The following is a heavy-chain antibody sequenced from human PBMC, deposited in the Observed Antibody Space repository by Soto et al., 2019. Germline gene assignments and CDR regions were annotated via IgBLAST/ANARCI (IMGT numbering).Heavy chain of an antibody. Sequence: QLQLQESGPGLVKPSETLSLTCTVSGGSISSSSYYWGWIRKPPGKGLEWIGSIYYSGRTYYNLSLQSRVTIAVDTSKNQFSQKLSSVTAADPAVYYCARPGQSVYSSPVYYYGMDVWGQGTTVTVSS. V-gene: IGHV4-39*01. CDR2: IYYSGRT. D-gene: IGHD6-13*01. J-gene: IGHJ6*02. CDR1: GGSISSSSYY. CDR3: ARPGQSVYSSPVYYYGMDV.